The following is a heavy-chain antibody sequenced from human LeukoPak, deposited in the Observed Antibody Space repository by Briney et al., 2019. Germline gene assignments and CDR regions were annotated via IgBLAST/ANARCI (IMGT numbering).Heavy chain of an antibody. Sequence: PSETLSLTCTVSGGSISSYYWSWIRQPAGKGLEWIGRTYTSGSTNYNPSLKSRVTMSVDTSKNQFSLKLSSVTAADTAVYYCARGFCSGGSCTFDYWGQGTLVTVSS. D-gene: IGHD2-15*01. CDR3: ARGFCSGGSCTFDY. V-gene: IGHV4-4*07. CDR1: GGSISSYY. J-gene: IGHJ4*02. CDR2: TYTSGST.